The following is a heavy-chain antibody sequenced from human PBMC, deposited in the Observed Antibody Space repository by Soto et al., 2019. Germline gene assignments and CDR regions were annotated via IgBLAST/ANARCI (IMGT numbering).Heavy chain of an antibody. V-gene: IGHV4-30-4*01. D-gene: IGHD3-10*01. CDR2: IYYSGST. J-gene: IGHJ6*02. Sequence: SETLSLTCTVSGGSISSGDYYWSWIRQPPGKGLEWIGYIYYSGSTYYNPSLKSRVTISVDTSKNQFSLKLSSVTAADTAVYYCARCINMVRGVITPPDGMDVWGQGTTVTVSS. CDR1: GGSISSGDYY. CDR3: ARCINMVRGVITPPDGMDV.